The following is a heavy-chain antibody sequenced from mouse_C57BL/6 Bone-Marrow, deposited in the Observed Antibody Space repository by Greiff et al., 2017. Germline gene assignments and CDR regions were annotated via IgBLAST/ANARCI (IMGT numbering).Heavy chain of an antibody. V-gene: IGHV1-64*01. CDR2: IHPNSGST. Sequence: VQLQQPGAELVKPGASVKLSCKASGYTFTSYWMHWVKQRPGQGLEWIGMIHPNSGSTNYNEKFKSKATLTVDKSSSTAYMQLSSLTSEDSAVYYSARNDYSYAMDYWGQGTSVTVSS. CDR3: ARNDYSYAMDY. J-gene: IGHJ4*01. D-gene: IGHD2-12*01. CDR1: GYTFTSYW.